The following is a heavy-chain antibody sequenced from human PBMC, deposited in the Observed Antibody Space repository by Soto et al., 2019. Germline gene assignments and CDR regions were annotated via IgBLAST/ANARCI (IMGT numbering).Heavy chain of an antibody. CDR1: GFTFSSYA. J-gene: IGHJ4*02. Sequence: GGSLRLSCAASGFTFSSYAMSWVRQAPGKGLEWVSAISGSGGSTYYADSVKGRFTISRDNSKNTLYLQMNSLRAEDTAVYYCAKWVLVVVPAAMQEDYWGQGTLVTVSS. V-gene: IGHV3-23*01. CDR3: AKWVLVVVPAAMQEDY. CDR2: ISGSGGST. D-gene: IGHD2-2*01.